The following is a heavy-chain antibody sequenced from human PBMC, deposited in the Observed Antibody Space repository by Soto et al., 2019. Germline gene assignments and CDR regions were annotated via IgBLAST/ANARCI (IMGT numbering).Heavy chain of an antibody. D-gene: IGHD2-21*01. V-gene: IGHV3-64*01. Sequence: GGSLRLSCAASGFTFSSYAMHWVRQAPGKGLEYVSVITSNGGNTDYASSVNGRFTISRDNSKNTLYLQMGSLRAEDMAVYYCARRIPFGYGMDVWGQGTTVTVSS. J-gene: IGHJ6*02. CDR2: ITSNGGNT. CDR1: GFTFSSYA. CDR3: ARRIPFGYGMDV.